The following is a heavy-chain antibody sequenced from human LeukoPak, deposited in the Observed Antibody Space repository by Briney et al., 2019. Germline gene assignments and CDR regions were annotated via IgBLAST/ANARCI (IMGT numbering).Heavy chain of an antibody. J-gene: IGHJ4*02. Sequence: GGSLRLSCAASGFTFSNYWMNWVRQAPGKGLEWVANIKQDGSAKYYVDSVKGRFTISRDNAKNSLYLQMNSLGAEDTAVYYCARTIREQWLTIDYWGQGTLVTLAS. V-gene: IGHV3-7*04. CDR3: ARTIREQWLTIDY. CDR1: GFTFSNYW. CDR2: IKQDGSAK. D-gene: IGHD6-19*01.